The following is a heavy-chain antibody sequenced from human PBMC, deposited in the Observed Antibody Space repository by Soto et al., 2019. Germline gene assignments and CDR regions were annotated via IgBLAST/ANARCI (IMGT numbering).Heavy chain of an antibody. CDR2: INADNGNT. CDR1: GYTFSNYA. D-gene: IGHD3-10*01. J-gene: IGHJ4*02. V-gene: IGHV1-3*01. Sequence: QVQLVQSGAEVKKPGASVKVSCKASGYTFSNYALHWVRQAPGQRLEWMGWINADNGNTKYSQNFQGRVTFTRDTSASTAYMDLSSLRSEDTAVYYCASPSYGSGNYYWGQGTLVTVSS. CDR3: ASPSYGSGNYY.